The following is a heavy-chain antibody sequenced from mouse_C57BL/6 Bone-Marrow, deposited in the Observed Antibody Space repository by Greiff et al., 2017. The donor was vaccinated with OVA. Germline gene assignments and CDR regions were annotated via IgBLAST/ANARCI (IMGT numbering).Heavy chain of an antibody. CDR1: GYTFTSYW. Sequence: VQLQQPGAELVMPGASVKLSCKASGYTFTSYWMHWVKQRPGQGLEWIGEIDPSDSYTNYNQKFKGKSTLTVDKSSSTAYMQLSILTSEDSAVYYCAREKDYYGSSFDYWGQGTTLTVSS. V-gene: IGHV1-69*01. CDR2: IDPSDSYT. J-gene: IGHJ2*01. CDR3: AREKDYYGSSFDY. D-gene: IGHD1-1*01.